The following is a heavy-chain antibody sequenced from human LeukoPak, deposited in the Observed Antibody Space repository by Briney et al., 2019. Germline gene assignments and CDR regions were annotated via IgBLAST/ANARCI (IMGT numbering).Heavy chain of an antibody. CDR3: ARDNSVGDYAWWFDP. CDR1: DYTLSDYG. Sequence: ASVKVSCKTSDYTLSDYGTSWVRQAPGQGLEWMGWVSADNTKRDYAQKLQGRVTMNTDTSTSTAYMELRSLRSDDTAVYYCARDNSVGDYAWWFDPWGQGTLVTVSS. J-gene: IGHJ5*02. D-gene: IGHD1-26*01. V-gene: IGHV1-18*01. CDR2: VSADNTKR.